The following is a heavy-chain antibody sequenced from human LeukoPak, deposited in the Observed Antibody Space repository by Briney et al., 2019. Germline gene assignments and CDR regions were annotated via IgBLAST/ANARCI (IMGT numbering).Heavy chain of an antibody. J-gene: IGHJ3*02. CDR3: VKGKDLYGALDI. Sequence: GGSLRLSCAASRFTVSTSVMHWVRQAPGKGLDWAAIISFDGTTKYYADSVKGRFTISRDNSKNTLFLQMDSLRVEDTAVYYCVKGKDLYGALDIWGQGTMVTVSS. D-gene: IGHD3-16*01. V-gene: IGHV3-30*18. CDR1: RFTVSTSV. CDR2: ISFDGTTK.